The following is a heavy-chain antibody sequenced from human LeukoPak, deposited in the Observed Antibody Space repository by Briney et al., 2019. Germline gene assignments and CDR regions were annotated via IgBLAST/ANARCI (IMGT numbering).Heavy chain of an antibody. D-gene: IGHD6-19*01. CDR2: IYYSGST. Sequence: SETLSLTCAVYGGSLSGYYWSWIRQPPGKGLEWIGSIYYSGSTYYNPSLKSRVTISVDASKNQFSLKLSSVTAADTAVYYCARAMAGRDAFDIWGQGTMVTVSS. CDR1: GGSLSGYY. J-gene: IGHJ3*02. V-gene: IGHV4-34*01. CDR3: ARAMAGRDAFDI.